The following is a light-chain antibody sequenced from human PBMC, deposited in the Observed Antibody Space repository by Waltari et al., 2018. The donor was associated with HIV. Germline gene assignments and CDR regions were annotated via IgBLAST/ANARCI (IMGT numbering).Light chain of an antibody. CDR2: QDT. J-gene: IGLJ2*01. V-gene: IGLV3-1*01. CDR1: KLGDQY. Sequence: SYELTQPPSVSVSPGQTASITCSGDKLGDQYACWFQQKPGQSPVLVIYQDTKRPSGIPERFSGSNSGNTATLTISGTQSMDVADYYCQAWDSSTVVFGGGTKLTVL. CDR3: QAWDSSTVV.